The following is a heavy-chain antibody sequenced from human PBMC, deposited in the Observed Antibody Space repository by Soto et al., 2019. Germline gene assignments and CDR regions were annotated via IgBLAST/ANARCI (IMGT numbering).Heavy chain of an antibody. V-gene: IGHV4-34*01. CDR3: ARGLTYGSGNYPIDY. Sequence: SETLSLTCAVYGGSFSGYYWSWIRQPPGKGLEWIGEINHSGSTNYNPSLKSRVTISVDTSKNQFSLKLSSVTAADTAVYCCARGLTYGSGNYPIDYWGQGTLVTFSS. CDR1: GGSFSGYY. D-gene: IGHD3-10*01. CDR2: INHSGST. J-gene: IGHJ4*02.